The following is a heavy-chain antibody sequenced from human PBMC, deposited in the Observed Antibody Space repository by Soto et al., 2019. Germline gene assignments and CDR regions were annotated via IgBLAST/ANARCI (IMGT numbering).Heavy chain of an antibody. J-gene: IGHJ3*02. Sequence: ASVKGSCKASRYTFTSNEINWVPQAPRQGLEWMGWMNPNSGNTGYAQKLQGRVTMTRDTSISTAYMELSSLRSEDTAVYFCTRGRFYASGSYSAFDIWGQGTMVTVSS. CDR2: MNPNSGNT. D-gene: IGHD3-10*01. CDR3: TRGRFYASGSYSAFDI. V-gene: IGHV1-8*01. CDR1: RYTFTSNE.